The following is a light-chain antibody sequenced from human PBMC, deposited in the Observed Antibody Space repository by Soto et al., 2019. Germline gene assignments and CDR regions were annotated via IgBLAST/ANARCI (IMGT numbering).Light chain of an antibody. J-gene: IGLJ1*01. V-gene: IGLV2-8*01. CDR3: SSHAGNSFYV. CDR1: SSDVGAYDF. Sequence: QSALTQPPSASGSPGQSVTISCTGTSSDVGAYDFVSWYQQHPGKAPKLMFYRVTQRPSGVPDRFSASKSGNTASLTVSGLQAEDEADYYCSSHAGNSFYVFGTGTKVTVL. CDR2: RVT.